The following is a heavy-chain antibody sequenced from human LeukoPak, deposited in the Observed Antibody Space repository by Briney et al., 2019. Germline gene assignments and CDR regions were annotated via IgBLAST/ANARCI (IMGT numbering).Heavy chain of an antibody. CDR1: GFTFSSYS. CDR3: AREGTYYYDSSGYLFDY. J-gene: IGHJ4*02. CDR2: ISSSSSYI. Sequence: KSGGSLRLSCAASGFTFSSYSMNWVRQAPGKGLEWVSSISSSSSYIYYADSVKGRFTISRDNAKNSLYLQMNSLRAEDTAVHYCAREGTYYYDSSGYLFDYWGQGTLVTVSS. D-gene: IGHD3-22*01. V-gene: IGHV3-21*01.